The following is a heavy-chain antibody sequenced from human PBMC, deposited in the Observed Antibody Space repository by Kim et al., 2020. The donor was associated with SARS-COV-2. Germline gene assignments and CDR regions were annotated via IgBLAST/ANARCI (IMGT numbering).Heavy chain of an antibody. Sequence: GGSLRLSCAASGFTFSSYGMHWVRQAPGKGLEWVAVISYDGSNKYYADSVKGRFTISRDNSKNTLYLQMNSLRAEDTAVYYCAREDDYYDSSGFNAFDIWGQWTMVTVSS. J-gene: IGHJ3*02. CDR2: ISYDGSNK. CDR1: GFTFSSYG. D-gene: IGHD3-22*01. CDR3: AREDDYYDSSGFNAFDI. V-gene: IGHV3-33*05.